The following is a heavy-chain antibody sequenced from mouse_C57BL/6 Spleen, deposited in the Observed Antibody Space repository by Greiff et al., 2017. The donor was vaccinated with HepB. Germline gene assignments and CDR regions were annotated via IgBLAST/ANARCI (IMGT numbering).Heavy chain of an antibody. CDR1: GFTFSSYG. CDR3: ARQNDYQVAY. J-gene: IGHJ3*01. D-gene: IGHD2-4*01. Sequence: EVQRVESGGDLVKPGGSLKLSCAASGFTFSSYGMSWVRQTPDKRLEWVATISSGGSYTYYPDSVKGRFTISRDNAKNTLYLQMSSLKSEDTAMYYCARQNDYQVAYWGQGTLVTVSA. V-gene: IGHV5-6*01. CDR2: ISSGGSYT.